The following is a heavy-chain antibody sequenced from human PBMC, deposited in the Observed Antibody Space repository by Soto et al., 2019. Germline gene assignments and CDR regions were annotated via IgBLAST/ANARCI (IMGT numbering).Heavy chain of an antibody. V-gene: IGHV1-18*01. CDR2: ISGYNGNT. D-gene: IGHD7-27*01. CDR3: AIPLTGSDDY. CDR1: GYTFTTYG. Sequence: QVHLVQSGAEVKKPGASVKVSCKASGYTFTTYGITWVRQAPGQGLDWMGWISGYNGNTNYAQKLQGRVTMSTDTSRSTDYMELRSLRSDDTAVYYCAIPLTGSDDYWGQGTLVTVYS. J-gene: IGHJ4*02.